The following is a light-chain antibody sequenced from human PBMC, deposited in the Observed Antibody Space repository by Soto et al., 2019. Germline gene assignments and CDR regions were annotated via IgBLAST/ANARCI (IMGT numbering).Light chain of an antibody. Sequence: DIQMTQSPSTLSASLGDRVSITCRASQNINSWLAWYQQTPGKAPNLLIYDAASTLQSGVPARFGGSGSGTDFILTISSLQPEDSATYYCQQLNSYPITFGQGTRLEIK. V-gene: IGKV1-5*01. CDR2: AAS. CDR1: QNINSW. J-gene: IGKJ5*01. CDR3: QQLNSYPIT.